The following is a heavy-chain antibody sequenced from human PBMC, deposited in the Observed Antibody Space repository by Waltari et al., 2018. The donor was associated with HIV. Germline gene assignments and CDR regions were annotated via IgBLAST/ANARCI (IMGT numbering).Heavy chain of an antibody. J-gene: IGHJ4*02. CDR2: INPSGGST. CDR3: ARVVGKYYDSSGYYLGY. V-gene: IGHV1-46*01. Sequence: QVQLVQSGAEVKKPGASVKVSCKASGYTFTSYYMHWVRQAPGQGLEWMGIINPSGGSTSYAQKFQGRVTMTRDTSTSTVYMELSSLRSEDTAVYYCARVVGKYYDSSGYYLGYWGQGTLVTVSS. D-gene: IGHD3-22*01. CDR1: GYTFTSYY.